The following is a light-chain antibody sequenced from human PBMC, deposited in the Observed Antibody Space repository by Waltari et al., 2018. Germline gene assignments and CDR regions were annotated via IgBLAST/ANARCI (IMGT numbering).Light chain of an antibody. CDR1: QDISNY. Sequence: DIQMTQSPSSLSASVGDRVTITCQASQDISNYLSWYQLKPGIAPKIIIFDASSLETGVPSRFSGSGSGTDFTFTINSLQPEDIGTYYCQQYASLPTVGGGTKVEI. J-gene: IGKJ4*01. CDR2: DAS. CDR3: QQYASLPT. V-gene: IGKV1-33*01.